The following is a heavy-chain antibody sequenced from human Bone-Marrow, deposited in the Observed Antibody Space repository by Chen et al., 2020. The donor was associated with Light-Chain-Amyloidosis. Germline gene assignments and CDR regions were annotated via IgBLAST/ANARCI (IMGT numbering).Heavy chain of an antibody. CDR1: GFTFSSYS. CDR2: ISSSSSYI. Sequence: EVQLVESGGGLVKPGGSLRLSCAASGFTFSSYSMNWVRQAPGKGLEWVSSISSSSSYIYYADSVKGRFTISRDNAKNSLYLQMNSLRAEDTAVYYCALWLRQTLRGQKLDYWGQGTLVTVSS. D-gene: IGHD5-12*01. J-gene: IGHJ4*02. V-gene: IGHV3-21*01. CDR3: ALWLRQTLRGQKLDY.